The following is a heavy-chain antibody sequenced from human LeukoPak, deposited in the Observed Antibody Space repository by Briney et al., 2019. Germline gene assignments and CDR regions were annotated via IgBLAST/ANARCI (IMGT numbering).Heavy chain of an antibody. D-gene: IGHD4-23*01. J-gene: IGHJ4*02. CDR3: AKCGTPLRWGPDYFDY. CDR2: IRYDGSNK. Sequence: PGGSLRLSCADSKFTFSTYSMNWVRQAPGKGLEWVAFIRYDGSNKYYADSVKGRFTISRDNSNNTLYLHMNRLRAEDTAVYYCAKCGTPLRWGPDYFDYWGQGTLVTVSS. CDR1: KFTFSTYS. V-gene: IGHV3-30*02.